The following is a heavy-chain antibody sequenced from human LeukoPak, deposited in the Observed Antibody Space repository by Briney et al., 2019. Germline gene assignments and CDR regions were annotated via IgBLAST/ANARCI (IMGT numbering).Heavy chain of an antibody. CDR3: ARGQGVVGATTRGYFGY. CDR2: ISGSGLST. D-gene: IGHD1-26*01. CDR1: GFTFHGYP. J-gene: IGHJ4*02. Sequence: GGSLRLSCAASGFTFHGYPMTWVRQAPGKGLEWVSTISGSGLSTYYADSVKGRFSISRDNSNQTLYLQMSSVRADDAAVYYCARGQGVVGATTRGYFGYWGQGALVTVSS. V-gene: IGHV3-23*01.